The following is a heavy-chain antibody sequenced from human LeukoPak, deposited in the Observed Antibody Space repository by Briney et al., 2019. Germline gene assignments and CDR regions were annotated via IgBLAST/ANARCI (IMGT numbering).Heavy chain of an antibody. Sequence: ASVKVSCKASGYTFTSYGINWVRQAPGQGLEWMGWISGYNGNTNFAQKLQGRVTMTTDTSTSTAYMELRSLRSDDTAVYYCARWDSYDYHFDYWGQGTLVTVSS. V-gene: IGHV1-18*01. CDR3: ARWDSYDYHFDY. D-gene: IGHD5-18*01. CDR2: ISGYNGNT. J-gene: IGHJ4*02. CDR1: GYTFTSYG.